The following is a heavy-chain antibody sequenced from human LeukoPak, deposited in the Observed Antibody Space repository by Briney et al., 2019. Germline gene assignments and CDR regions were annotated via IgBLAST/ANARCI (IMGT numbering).Heavy chain of an antibody. Sequence: GGSLRLSCAASGFTFSSYEMNWVRQAPGKGLEWVSYISSSGSTIYYADSVKGRFTISRDNAKNSLYLQMNSLRAEDTAVYYCAGPNPIYGSGSYPTHWGQGTLVTVSS. CDR3: AGPNPIYGSGSYPTH. CDR1: GFTFSSYE. CDR2: ISSSGSTI. D-gene: IGHD3-10*01. V-gene: IGHV3-48*03. J-gene: IGHJ4*02.